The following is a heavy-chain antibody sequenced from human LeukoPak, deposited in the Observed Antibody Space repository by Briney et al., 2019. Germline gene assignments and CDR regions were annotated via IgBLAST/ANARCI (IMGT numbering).Heavy chain of an antibody. CDR2: LYIGGNT. D-gene: IGHD5-18*01. CDR3: MTATGYNFGQY. Sequence: GGSLRLSCAASGLTVNNNYMNWVRQAPGKGLEWVSALYIGGNTYYADSVRGRFTISRDNSKNTLYLQMNSLRAEDTAIYYCMTATGYNFGQYWGQGTLVTVSS. V-gene: IGHV3-53*01. J-gene: IGHJ4*02. CDR1: GLTVNNNY.